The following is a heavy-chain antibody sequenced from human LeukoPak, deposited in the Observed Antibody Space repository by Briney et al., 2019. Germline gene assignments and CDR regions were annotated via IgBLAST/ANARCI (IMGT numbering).Heavy chain of an antibody. CDR1: GGSMRNYY. V-gene: IGHV4-59*01. J-gene: IGHJ4*02. Sequence: PSETLSLTCAVSGGSMRNYYWSWIRHPPGQGLEWIGYTYVSGSSSYNPSLRSRVSISIETSTNQFSLNLSSLTAADAAVYYCARGWASSWYYFDFWGQGTLVTVSS. D-gene: IGHD2-2*01. CDR2: TYVSGSS. CDR3: ARGWASSWYYFDF.